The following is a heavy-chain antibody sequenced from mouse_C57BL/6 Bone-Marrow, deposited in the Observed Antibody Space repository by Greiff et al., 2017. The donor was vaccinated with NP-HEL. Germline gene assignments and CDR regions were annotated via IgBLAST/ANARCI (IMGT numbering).Heavy chain of an antibody. D-gene: IGHD2-3*01. Sequence: QVQLKESGAELARPGASVKLSCKASGYTFTSYGISWVKQRTGQGLEWIGEIYPRSGNTYYNEKFKGKATLTADKSSSTAYMELRSLTSEDSAVYFCAREHDGYYVDYWGKGTTLTVSS. CDR3: AREHDGYYVDY. CDR1: GYTFTSYG. CDR2: IYPRSGNT. V-gene: IGHV1-81*01. J-gene: IGHJ2*01.